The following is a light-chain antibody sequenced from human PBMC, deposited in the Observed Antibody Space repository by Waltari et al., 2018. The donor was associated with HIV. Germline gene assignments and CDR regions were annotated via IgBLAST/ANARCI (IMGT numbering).Light chain of an antibody. CDR1: ELGSRY. V-gene: IGLV3-1*01. CDR3: QAWGTSNVV. CDR2: QDT. J-gene: IGLJ2*01. Sequence: SYDLTQPPSVSVSPGETASITCSGDELGSRYVSWYQQKPGQSPLLVIYQDTKRPSRIPGRFSGANSGNTGTLTISGTQTMDEADYYCQAWGTSNVVFGGGTKLTVL.